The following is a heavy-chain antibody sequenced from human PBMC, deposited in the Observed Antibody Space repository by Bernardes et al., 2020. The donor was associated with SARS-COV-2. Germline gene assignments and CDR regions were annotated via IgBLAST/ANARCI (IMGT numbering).Heavy chain of an antibody. CDR1: GDSVSSASYY. V-gene: IGHV4-39*01. J-gene: IGHJ6*02. CDR3: TRGVEISGEFVVYNYVLDV. CDR2: IFYDGTT. Sequence: SETLSLTCAVSGDSVSSASYYWGWIRQPPGKGLEWFGNIFYDGTTYYSPSLQSRVTISVEMSKNQFSLKLSSVTAAATAVYYCTRGVEISGEFVVYNYVLDVWSQETTFTVSS. D-gene: IGHD3-3*01.